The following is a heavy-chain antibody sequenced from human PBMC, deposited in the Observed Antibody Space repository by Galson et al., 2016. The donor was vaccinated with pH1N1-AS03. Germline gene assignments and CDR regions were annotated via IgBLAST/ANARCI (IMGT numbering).Heavy chain of an antibody. J-gene: IGHJ4*02. V-gene: IGHV3-23*01. CDR2: ISGSGHTT. CDR1: GFTFSSYA. D-gene: IGHD6-25*01. CDR3: AKGGFGYSSGIDY. Sequence: SLRLSCAGSGFTFSSYAMSWVRQAPGKGLEWVSGISGSGHTTSYADSVRGRFTISRDNPKNTLYLQMISLRGEDTAVYYCAKGGFGYSSGIDYWGQGTLVTVSS.